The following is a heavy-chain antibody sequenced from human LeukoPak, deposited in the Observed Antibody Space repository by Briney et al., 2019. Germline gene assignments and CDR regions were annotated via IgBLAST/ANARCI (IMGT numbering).Heavy chain of an antibody. CDR3: ARDLELERNRWNYFES. CDR1: GGSISSYY. D-gene: IGHD1-1*01. V-gene: IGHV4-59*01. Sequence: SETLSLTCTVSGGSISSYYWSWIRQPPANGLEWLGCIDYSGSTQYNPSLKSRVTISVDTSKQQFSLKLSSVTAADTAVYYCARDLELERNRWNYFESWGQGTLVTVSS. CDR2: IDYSGST. J-gene: IGHJ4*02.